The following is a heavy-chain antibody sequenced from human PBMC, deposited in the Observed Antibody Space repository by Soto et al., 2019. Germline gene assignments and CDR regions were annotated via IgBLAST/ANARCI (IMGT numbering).Heavy chain of an antibody. CDR1: GFTFTSYG. CDR3: TSAPRRTNGVVLAFRTHLFDS. CDR2: ISAYNGNT. Sequence: ASVKGSCKAFGFTFTSYGISWVRQAPGQGLEGMGWISAYNGNTNYAQKLQGRVTMTTDTSTSTAYMQLRSLRSDDTAVYYCTSAPRRTNGVVLAFRTHLFDSWGQGTLVTVSS. D-gene: IGHD2-8*01. V-gene: IGHV1-18*01. J-gene: IGHJ5*01.